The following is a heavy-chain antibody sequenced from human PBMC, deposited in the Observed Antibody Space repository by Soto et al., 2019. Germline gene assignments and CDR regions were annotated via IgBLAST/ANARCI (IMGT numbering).Heavy chain of an antibody. Sequence: GGSLRLSCAASGFTFSSYAMHWVRQAPGKGLEWVAVISYDGSNKYYADSVKGRFTISRDNSKNTLYLQMNSLRAEDTAVYYCARDISNDYSIDPWGQGTLVTSPQ. V-gene: IGHV3-30-3*01. D-gene: IGHD4-4*01. CDR2: ISYDGSNK. CDR3: ARDISNDYSIDP. J-gene: IGHJ5*02. CDR1: GFTFSSYA.